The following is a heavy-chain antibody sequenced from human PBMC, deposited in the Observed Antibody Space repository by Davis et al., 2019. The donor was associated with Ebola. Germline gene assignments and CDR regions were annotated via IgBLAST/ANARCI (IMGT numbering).Heavy chain of an antibody. V-gene: IGHV4-39*07. J-gene: IGHJ5*02. CDR3: ARDLAVAGTGDWFDP. D-gene: IGHD6-19*01. CDR1: GGSIRISDYF. Sequence: PSETLSLTCTVSGGSIRISDYFWGWIRQTPGKGLEWIGSVYYVGDTHYNPSLQSRVTISLDTSKNEVSLKVASVTAADTAVYYCARDLAVAGTGDWFDPWGQGTLVTVSS. CDR2: VYYVGDT.